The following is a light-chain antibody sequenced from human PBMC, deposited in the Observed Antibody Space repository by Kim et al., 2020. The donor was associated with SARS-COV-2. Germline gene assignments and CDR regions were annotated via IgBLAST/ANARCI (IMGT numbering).Light chain of an antibody. Sequence: PGERATLSCRASQCVATYLAWYQQKPGQAPRLLIYDASKRATGIPARFRGSGSGTDFTLTIGTLEPEDSAVYYCQQRGNFGQGTRLEIK. V-gene: IGKV3-11*01. J-gene: IGKJ5*01. CDR2: DAS. CDR3: QQRGN. CDR1: QCVATY.